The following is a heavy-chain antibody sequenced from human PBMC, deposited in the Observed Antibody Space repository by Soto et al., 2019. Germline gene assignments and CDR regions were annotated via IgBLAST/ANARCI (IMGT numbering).Heavy chain of an antibody. Sequence: WGSLRLSCAASGFIFISHWIHFVRQAPGKGLVGVSHIGPDGSNIWEADSVQGRFTISRDNARNRLYLQMNSLRDEDTAIYYCVRDNNWSFDYWGQGILVTVSS. V-gene: IGHV3-74*01. CDR3: VRDNNWSFDY. CDR1: GFIFISHW. CDR2: IGPDGSNI. D-gene: IGHD1-1*01. J-gene: IGHJ4*02.